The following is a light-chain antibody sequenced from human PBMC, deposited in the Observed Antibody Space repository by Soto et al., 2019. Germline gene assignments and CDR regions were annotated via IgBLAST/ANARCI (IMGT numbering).Light chain of an antibody. CDR2: GAS. CDR1: QSVSSN. J-gene: IGKJ2*01. Sequence: EIVMTQSPATLSVSPGERATLSCRASQSVSSNLAWYQQKPGQAPRLLIYGASTRATGIPARFSGSGSGTEFTLTISSLQSEDFAVYYCQQYNNWPPNNTFCQGTKLEIK. V-gene: IGKV3D-15*01. CDR3: QQYNNWPPNNT.